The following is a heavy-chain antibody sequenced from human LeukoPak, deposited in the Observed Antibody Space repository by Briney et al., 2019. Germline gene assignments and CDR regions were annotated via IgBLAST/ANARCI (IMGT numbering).Heavy chain of an antibody. J-gene: IGHJ4*02. CDR1: GFSLSTSGVG. D-gene: IGHD6-13*01. CDR2: IYWDDDK. Sequence: SGPTQVKLTQTLTLTCTFSGFSLSTSGVGVGWIRQPPGKALEWLALIYWDDDKRYSPSLKSRLTITKDTSKNQVVLTMTNMDPVDTATYYCAHRSGEQQFDYWGQGTLVTVSS. CDR3: AHRSGEQQFDY. V-gene: IGHV2-5*02.